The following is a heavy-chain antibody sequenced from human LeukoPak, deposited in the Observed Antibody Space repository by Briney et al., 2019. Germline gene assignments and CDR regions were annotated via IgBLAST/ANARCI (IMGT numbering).Heavy chain of an antibody. CDR2: ISGYNGNT. V-gene: IGHV1-18*01. D-gene: IGHD1-26*01. Sequence: ASVKVSCKASGYTFISYGISWVRHAPGQGLEWMGWISGYNGNTNYAQKFQGRVTTTRDTSASTAYMELSSLRSEDTAVYYCARGLYSGSYYGYWGQGTLVTVSS. CDR3: ARGLYSGSYYGY. CDR1: GYTFISYG. J-gene: IGHJ4*02.